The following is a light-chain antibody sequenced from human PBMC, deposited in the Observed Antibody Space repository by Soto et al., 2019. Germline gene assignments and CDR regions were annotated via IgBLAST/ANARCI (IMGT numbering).Light chain of an antibody. Sequence: VLTQSPGTLSLSAVQRATLSFRASQSVSSSYLAWYQHKPGQAPRLLIYGASSRATGIPDRFSGSGSGTDFTLTISRLEPEDFAVYYCQQYGTSRHGTFGQGTRLEIK. V-gene: IGKV3-20*01. CDR2: GAS. CDR1: QSVSSSY. CDR3: QQYGTSRHGT. J-gene: IGKJ5*01.